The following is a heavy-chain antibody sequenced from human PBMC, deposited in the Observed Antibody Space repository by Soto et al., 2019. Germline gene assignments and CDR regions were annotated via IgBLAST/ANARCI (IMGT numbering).Heavy chain of an antibody. CDR3: AHRRSGRVVYYFDY. CDR2: IYWDDDK. CDR1: GFSLSTTGVG. D-gene: IGHD1-26*01. J-gene: IGHJ4*02. Sequence: QITLKESGPALVKPTQTLTLTCTFSGFSLSTTGVGVGWIRQPPGKALEWLALIYWDDDKRYSPSLKSRLTITKDASKKQVVLTMTNMEPVDTATYYCAHRRSGRVVYYFDYWGQGTLVTVSS. V-gene: IGHV2-5*02.